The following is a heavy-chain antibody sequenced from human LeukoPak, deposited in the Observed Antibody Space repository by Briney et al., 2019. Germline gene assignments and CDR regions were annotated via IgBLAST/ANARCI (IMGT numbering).Heavy chain of an antibody. V-gene: IGHV3-21*01. CDR3: ARDSPRYCSSTSCHGDAFDI. CDR2: ISSSSTYI. J-gene: IGHJ3*02. CDR1: GFTFSSYS. D-gene: IGHD2-2*01. Sequence: GGSLRLSCAASGFTFSSYSMNWVRQTPGKGLEWVSSISSSSTYICYADSLKGRFTISRDNAKNSLYLQMNSLRAEDTAVYYCARDSPRYCSSTSCHGDAFDIWGQGTMVTVSS.